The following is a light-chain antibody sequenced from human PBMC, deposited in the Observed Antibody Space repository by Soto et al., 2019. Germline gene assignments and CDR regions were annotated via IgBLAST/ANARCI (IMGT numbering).Light chain of an antibody. CDR2: DAS. CDR1: QDISNY. CDR3: QEYDILPLT. Sequence: DIPMTQSPSSLSASVGDRVTITCQASQDISNYLNWFQQKPGKAPKLLIYDASNLETGVPSRFSGGGSGTDFTFTISSLQPEDVATYYCQEYDILPLTFGGGTKVDIK. V-gene: IGKV1-33*01. J-gene: IGKJ4*01.